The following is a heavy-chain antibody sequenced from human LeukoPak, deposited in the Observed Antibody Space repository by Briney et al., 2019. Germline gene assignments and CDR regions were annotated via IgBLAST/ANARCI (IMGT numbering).Heavy chain of an antibody. Sequence: PGETLRLSCAASGFTFSSHGMNWVRQAPGKGLEWVAGISGSGGNTYYADSVKGRFTISRDNSKNTLYLQMNSLRAEDTAVYYCANMAAADDYFDYWGQGTLVTVSS. D-gene: IGHD6-13*01. CDR3: ANMAAADDYFDY. CDR2: ISGSGGNT. J-gene: IGHJ4*02. V-gene: IGHV3-23*01. CDR1: GFTFSSHG.